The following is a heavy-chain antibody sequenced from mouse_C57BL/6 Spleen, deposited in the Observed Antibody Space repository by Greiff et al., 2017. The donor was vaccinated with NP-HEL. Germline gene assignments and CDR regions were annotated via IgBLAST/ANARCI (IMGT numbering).Heavy chain of an antibody. CDR2: IWSGGST. Sequence: VKLVESGPGLVQPSQSLSITCTVSGFSLTSYGVHWVRQSPGKGLEWLGVIWSGGSTDYNAAFISRLSISKDNSKSQVFFKMNSLQADDTAIYYCASSNWDLYYAMDYWGQGTSVTVSS. CDR3: ASSNWDLYYAMDY. J-gene: IGHJ4*01. V-gene: IGHV2-2*01. D-gene: IGHD4-1*01. CDR1: GFSLTSYG.